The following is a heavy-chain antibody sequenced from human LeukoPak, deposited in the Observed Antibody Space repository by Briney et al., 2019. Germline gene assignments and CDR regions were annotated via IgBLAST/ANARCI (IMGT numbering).Heavy chain of an antibody. V-gene: IGHV3-33*01. CDR2: IWYDGSNK. J-gene: IGHJ4*02. CDR1: GFTFSSYG. Sequence: GGSLRLSCAASGFTFSSYGIHWVRQAPGKGLEWVAVIWYDGSNKYYADSVKGRFTISRDNSKNTLYLQMNSLRAEDTAVYCCAREYYYDSSGYLDYWGQGTLVTVSS. D-gene: IGHD3-22*01. CDR3: AREYYYDSSGYLDY.